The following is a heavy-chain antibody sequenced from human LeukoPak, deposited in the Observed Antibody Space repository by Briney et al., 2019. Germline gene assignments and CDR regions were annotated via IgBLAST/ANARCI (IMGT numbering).Heavy chain of an antibody. CDR3: TRGHPGKLDY. V-gene: IGHV3-74*01. Sequence: GGSLRLSCAASGFTFSNNMIAWVRPAPGKGLVSVSTVNSDGSSTAYADSVKGRFTISRDNAENTVFLQLHSLRAEDTAVYYCTRGHPGKLDYWGQGTLVTVSS. J-gene: IGHJ4*02. CDR1: GFTFSNNM. CDR2: VNSDGSST. D-gene: IGHD3-10*01.